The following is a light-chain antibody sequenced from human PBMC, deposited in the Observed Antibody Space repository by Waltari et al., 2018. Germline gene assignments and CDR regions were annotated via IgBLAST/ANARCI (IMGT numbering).Light chain of an antibody. CDR2: KAS. Sequence: DIQMTQSPSSLSASVGDRVTITCRESENVNNYLNWYQQKPGKAPKLLIYKASTLQSGVPSRFSGSGSGTDYTFTISSLQSEDVATYYCQHGYGTPLTFGGGTKVEIK. CDR1: ENVNNY. J-gene: IGKJ4*01. V-gene: IGKV1-39*01. CDR3: QHGYGTPLT.